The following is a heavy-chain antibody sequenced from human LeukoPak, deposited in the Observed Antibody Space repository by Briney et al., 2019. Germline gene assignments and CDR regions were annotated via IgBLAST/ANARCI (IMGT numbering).Heavy chain of an antibody. D-gene: IGHD6-19*01. CDR1: GGTFNNYA. CDR2: IIPIFTTA. Sequence: GASVKVSCKASGGTFNNYAISWVRQAPGQGLEWVGGIIPIFTTANYAQKFQGRVTMTRDTSISTAYMELSRLRSDDTAAYYCARAGYSSGWYVTEDYYFDYWGQGTLVTVSS. V-gene: IGHV1-69*05. CDR3: ARAGYSSGWYVTEDYYFDY. J-gene: IGHJ4*02.